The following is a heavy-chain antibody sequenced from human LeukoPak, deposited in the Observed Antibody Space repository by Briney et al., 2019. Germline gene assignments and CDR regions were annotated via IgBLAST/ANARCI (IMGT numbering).Heavy chain of an antibody. V-gene: IGHV1-24*01. Sequence: GASVKVSCKVSGYTLTELSMLWVRQAPGKGLEWMGGFDPEDGETIYAQKFQGRVTMTEDTSTDTAYMELSSLRSKDTAVYYCATSGYNDRGYFDYWGQGTLVTVSS. CDR2: FDPEDGET. CDR1: GYTLTELS. D-gene: IGHD5-24*01. J-gene: IGHJ4*02. CDR3: ATSGYNDRGYFDY.